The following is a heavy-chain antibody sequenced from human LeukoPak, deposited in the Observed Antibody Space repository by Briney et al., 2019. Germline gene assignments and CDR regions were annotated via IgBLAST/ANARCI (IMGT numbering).Heavy chain of an antibody. CDR2: ISSSSSYI. CDR3: ARDLFGGSCGMDV. Sequence: GGSLRLSCAASGFTFSSYSMNWVRQAPGKGLEWFSSISSSSSYIYYADSVKGRFTISRDNAKNSLYLQMNSLRAEDTAVYYCARDLFGGSCGMDVWGQGTTVTVSS. V-gene: IGHV3-21*01. D-gene: IGHD3-16*01. J-gene: IGHJ6*02. CDR1: GFTFSSYS.